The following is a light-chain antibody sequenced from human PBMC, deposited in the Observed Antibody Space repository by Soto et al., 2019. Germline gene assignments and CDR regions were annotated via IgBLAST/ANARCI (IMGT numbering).Light chain of an antibody. V-gene: IGKV3-15*01. CDR2: GAS. CDR1: QSVGTC. CDR3: QQYNDWPRT. Sequence: EIVMTQSPATLSVSPGERATLSCRASQSVGTCLAWYQQKPGQAPRLLIYGASTRAAGISPRFSGGGSGTEFTLTISSLQSEDFAVYYCQQYNDWPRTFGQGTK. J-gene: IGKJ1*01.